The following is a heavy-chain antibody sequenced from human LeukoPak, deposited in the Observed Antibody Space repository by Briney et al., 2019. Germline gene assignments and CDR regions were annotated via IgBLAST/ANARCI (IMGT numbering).Heavy chain of an antibody. Sequence: SETLSLTCAVSGTTINNKKWWSWVRQPPGKGLEWIGEIYQSGSTNYNPSLKSRVTISVDKSKNQFSLKLTSVTAADTAVYYCAKSGDYCLDYWGPGTLVTVSS. D-gene: IGHD3-3*01. V-gene: IGHV4-4*02. CDR2: IYQSGST. CDR3: AKSGDYCLDY. CDR1: GTTINNKKW. J-gene: IGHJ4*02.